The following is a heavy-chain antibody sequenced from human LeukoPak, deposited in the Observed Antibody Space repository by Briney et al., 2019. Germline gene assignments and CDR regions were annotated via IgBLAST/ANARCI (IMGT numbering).Heavy chain of an antibody. CDR1: GFTFNPYA. CDR2: IYTDGST. CDR3: ATGYSGYRRSYYYGMDV. Sequence: GGSLRLSCAASGFTFNPYAMSWVRQAPGKGLEWVSLIYTDGSTYYADSVKGRFTISRHNSKNTLYIQMNSLGADDTAVYYCATGYSGYRRSYYYGMDVWGQGTTVTVSS. V-gene: IGHV3-53*04. J-gene: IGHJ6*02. D-gene: IGHD5-12*01.